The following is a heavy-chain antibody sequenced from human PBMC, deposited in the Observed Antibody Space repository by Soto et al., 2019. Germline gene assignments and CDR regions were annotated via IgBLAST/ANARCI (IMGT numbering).Heavy chain of an antibody. D-gene: IGHD3-22*01. CDR3: ASHPPYYYDRSRPISLHY. CDR2: VGSSGSYI. V-gene: IGHV3-21*01. Sequence: GGSLRLSCAASGFTFSSYSMNWVRQAPGKGLEWVSSVGSSGSYIYYADSDKARYTISRHNTKNSLYLQPNNLRAENTAVYYPASHPPYYYDRSRPISLHYWGQGTLDTVSA. J-gene: IGHJ4*02. CDR1: GFTFSSYS.